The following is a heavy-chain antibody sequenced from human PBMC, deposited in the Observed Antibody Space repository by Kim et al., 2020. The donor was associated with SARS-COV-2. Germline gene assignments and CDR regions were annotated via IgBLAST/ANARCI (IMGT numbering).Heavy chain of an antibody. Sequence: SETLSLTCAVSGGSISSSNWWSWVRQPPGKGLEWIGEIYHSGSTNYNPSLKSRVTISVDKSKNQFSLKLSSVTAADTAVYYCARFRRGERKAAAGTYFDYLGPGTLVTVSS. CDR1: GGSISSSNW. V-gene: IGHV4-4*02. D-gene: IGHD6-13*01. CDR3: ARFRRGERKAAAGTYFDY. CDR2: IYHSGST. J-gene: IGHJ4*02.